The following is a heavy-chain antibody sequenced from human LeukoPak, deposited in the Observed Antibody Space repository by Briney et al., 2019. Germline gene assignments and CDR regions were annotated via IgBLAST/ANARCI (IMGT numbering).Heavy chain of an antibody. D-gene: IGHD3-22*01. CDR2: IRYDGSNK. Sequence: GGSLRLSCAASGFTFSSYGMHWVRQAPGKGLEWVAFIRYDGSNKYYADSVKGRFTISRDNSKNTLYLQMNSLRAEDTAVYYCAKPPGVITHGAFDIWGQGTMVTVSS. J-gene: IGHJ3*02. V-gene: IGHV3-30*02. CDR3: AKPPGVITHGAFDI. CDR1: GFTFSSYG.